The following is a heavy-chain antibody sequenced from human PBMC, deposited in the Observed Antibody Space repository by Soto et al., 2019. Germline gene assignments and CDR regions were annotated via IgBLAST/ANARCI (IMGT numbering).Heavy chain of an antibody. D-gene: IGHD1-1*01. V-gene: IGHV1-69*13. Sequence: GASVKVSCKASGGTFSSYAISWVRQAPGQGLEWMGGIIPILGTANYAQKFQGRVTITADESTSTAYMELSSLRSEDTAVYYRAGEVRGSWFDPWGQGTLVTVSS. CDR3: AGEVRGSWFDP. CDR2: IIPILGTA. CDR1: GGTFSSYA. J-gene: IGHJ5*02.